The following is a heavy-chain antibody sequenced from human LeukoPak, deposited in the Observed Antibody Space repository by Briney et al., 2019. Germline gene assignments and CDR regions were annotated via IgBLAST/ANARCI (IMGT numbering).Heavy chain of an antibody. V-gene: IGHV4-34*01. Sequence: SETLSLTCAVYGGSFSGYYWSWIRQPPGKGPEWIGEINHSGSTNYNPSLKSRVTISVDTSKNQFSLKLSSVTAADTAVYYCARGRNHYYDSSGYYSVYNWFDPWGQGTLVTVSS. J-gene: IGHJ5*02. CDR2: INHSGST. CDR3: ARGRNHYYDSSGYYSVYNWFDP. D-gene: IGHD3-22*01. CDR1: GGSFSGYY.